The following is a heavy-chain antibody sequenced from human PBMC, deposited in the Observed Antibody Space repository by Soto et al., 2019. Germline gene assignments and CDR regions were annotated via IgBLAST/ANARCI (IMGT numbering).Heavy chain of an antibody. V-gene: IGHV4-59*01. CDR2: IYYSGST. Sequence: LSLTCTVSGGSISSYYWSWIRQPPGKGLEWIGNIYYSGSTNYNPSLKSRVTISVDTSKNPFSLKLSSVTAADTAVYYCARGETTETHFDYWGQGTLVTVSS. J-gene: IGHJ4*02. D-gene: IGHD4-17*01. CDR1: GGSISSYY. CDR3: ARGETTETHFDY.